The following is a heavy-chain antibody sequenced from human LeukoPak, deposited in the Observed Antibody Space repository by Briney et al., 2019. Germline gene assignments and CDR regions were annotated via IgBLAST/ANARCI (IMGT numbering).Heavy chain of an antibody. V-gene: IGHV1-2*02. Sequence: ASVKVSCKASGYTFTGYYMHWVRQAPGQGLEWMGWINPNSGGTNYAQKFQGRVTMTRDTSISTAYMELSRLRSDDTAVYYCARGRTYCSSTSCYSPADYYYYMDVWGKGTTVTVSS. CDR2: INPNSGGT. J-gene: IGHJ6*03. D-gene: IGHD2-2*02. CDR1: GYTFTGYY. CDR3: ARGRTYCSSTSCYSPADYYYYMDV.